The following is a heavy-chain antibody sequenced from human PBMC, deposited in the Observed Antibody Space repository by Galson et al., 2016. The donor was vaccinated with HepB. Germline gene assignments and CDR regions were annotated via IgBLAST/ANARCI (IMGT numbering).Heavy chain of an antibody. Sequence: LRLSCAASGLTFSRHWMSWVRQAPGKGLQWVASIKQDGSERYNLGSVKGRFTISRDNARNSLYLQVNSLRDEDTAVYYCARGPDYGADVDYLDFWGQGTLVTVSS. CDR3: ARGPDYGADVDYLDF. CDR2: IKQDGSER. V-gene: IGHV3-7*01. D-gene: IGHD3-16*01. J-gene: IGHJ4*02. CDR1: GLTFSRHW.